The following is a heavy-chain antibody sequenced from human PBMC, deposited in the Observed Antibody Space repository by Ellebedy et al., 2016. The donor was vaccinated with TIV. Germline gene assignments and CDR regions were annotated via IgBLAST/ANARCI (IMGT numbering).Heavy chain of an antibody. J-gene: IGHJ4*02. V-gene: IGHV3-33*08. CDR1: GFTFSSYG. Sequence: GGSLRLSCAASGFTFSSYGMHWVRQAPGKGLEWVAVIWYDGSNKYYADSVKGRFTISRDNSKNTLYLQMNSLRAEDTAVYYCARDGPLTMASPNTFDYWGQGTLVTVSS. D-gene: IGHD3-10*01. CDR3: ARDGPLTMASPNTFDY. CDR2: IWYDGSNK.